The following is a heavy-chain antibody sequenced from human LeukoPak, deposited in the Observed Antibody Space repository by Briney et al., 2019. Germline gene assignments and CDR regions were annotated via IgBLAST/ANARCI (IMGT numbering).Heavy chain of an antibody. D-gene: IGHD4-17*01. CDR3: ARADDYGDYGWFDP. J-gene: IGHJ5*02. V-gene: IGHV1-2*02. CDR2: INPNSGGT. CDR1: GYTFTGYY. Sequence: ASVKVSCTASGYTFTGYYMHWVRQAPGQGLEWMGWINPNSGGTNYAQKFQGRVTMTRDTSISTAYMELSRLRSDDTAVYYCARADDYGDYGWFDPWGQGTLVTVSS.